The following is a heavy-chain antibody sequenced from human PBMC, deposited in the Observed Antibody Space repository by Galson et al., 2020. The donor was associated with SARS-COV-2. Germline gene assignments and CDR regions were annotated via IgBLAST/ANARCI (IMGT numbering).Heavy chain of an antibody. CDR1: GGTFSSYA. CDR2: IIPIFGTA. CDR3: ARGGWSTSSRGYYYYYMDV. V-gene: IGHV1-69*13. J-gene: IGHJ6*03. Sequence: SVKVSCKASGGTFSSYAISWVRQAPGQGLEWMGGIIPIFGTANYAQRFKGRVTITADESTSTAYMELSSLRSEDTAVYYCARGGWSTSSRGYYYYYMDVWGKGTTVTVSS. D-gene: IGHD2-8*02.